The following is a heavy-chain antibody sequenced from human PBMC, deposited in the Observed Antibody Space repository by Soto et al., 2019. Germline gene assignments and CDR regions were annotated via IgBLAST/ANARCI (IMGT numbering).Heavy chain of an antibody. V-gene: IGHV4-61*01. D-gene: IGHD5-18*01. Sequence: QVQLQESGPGLVKPSETLSLTCTVSGGSVSSGSYYWSWIRQPPGKGLEWIGYIYHSGSANFNPSPKSRVTISVDTSKNQFSLKLRSVTAADTAVYYCARGGYYEYFQPWGQGTLVTVSS. CDR1: GGSVSSGSYY. J-gene: IGHJ1*01. CDR2: IYHSGSA. CDR3: ARGGYYEYFQP.